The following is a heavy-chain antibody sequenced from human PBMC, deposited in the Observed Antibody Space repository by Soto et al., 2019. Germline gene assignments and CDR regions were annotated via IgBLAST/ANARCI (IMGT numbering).Heavy chain of an antibody. J-gene: IGHJ5*02. Sequence: SETLSLTCTVSGGSISSYYWSWIRQPPGKGLELIGYIYYSGSTNYNPSLKSRVTISVDTSKNQFSLKLSSVTAADTAVYYFARHAGPTIFGSWFDPWGQGTLVTVSS. CDR3: ARHAGPTIFGSWFDP. D-gene: IGHD3-3*01. V-gene: IGHV4-59*08. CDR1: GGSISSYY. CDR2: IYYSGST.